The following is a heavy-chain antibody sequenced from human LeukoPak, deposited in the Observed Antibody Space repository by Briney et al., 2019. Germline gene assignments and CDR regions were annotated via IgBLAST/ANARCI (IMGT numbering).Heavy chain of an antibody. CDR2: ITNDGSST. J-gene: IGHJ4*02. Sequence: PGGSLRLSCTASGLTFSSHWMHWVRQAPGKGLVWVSRITNDGSSTTYADSVKGRFTISRDNAKNMLYLQVNSLRAEDTAVYYCARESRAAGTTYFDYWGQGTLVTASS. CDR1: GLTFSSHW. V-gene: IGHV3-74*01. D-gene: IGHD6-13*01. CDR3: ARESRAAGTTYFDY.